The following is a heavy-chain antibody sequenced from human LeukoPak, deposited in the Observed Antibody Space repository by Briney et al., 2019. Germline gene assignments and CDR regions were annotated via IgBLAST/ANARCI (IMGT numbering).Heavy chain of an antibody. CDR1: GDSISSGGYY. Sequence: PSETLSLTCTVSGDSISSGGYYWSWIRQHPGKGLEWIGYIYYSGNTNYNPSLKSRVTISVDTSKNQFSLKLSSVTAADTAVYYCARESGGYSMDVWGQGTTVTVSS. V-gene: IGHV4-61*08. D-gene: IGHD2-8*02. CDR3: ARESGGYSMDV. CDR2: IYYSGNT. J-gene: IGHJ6*02.